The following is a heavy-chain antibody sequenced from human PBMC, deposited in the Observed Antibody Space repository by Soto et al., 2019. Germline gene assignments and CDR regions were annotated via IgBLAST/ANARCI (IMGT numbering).Heavy chain of an antibody. CDR3: ARRGETAGVRLRGFDV. CDR1: GVSMKSYY. Sequence: QVQLQEAGPGLVKPSETLSLTCTVSGVSMKSYYWNWIRQTPENGLEGIGFTHWTGGSSFNPSLKSRLTMSVDTSKNQFDLREKFMTAADTAIYYCARRGETAGVRLRGFDVWGQGTMVTVSS. CDR2: THWTGGS. V-gene: IGHV4-4*09. J-gene: IGHJ3*01. D-gene: IGHD3-10*01.